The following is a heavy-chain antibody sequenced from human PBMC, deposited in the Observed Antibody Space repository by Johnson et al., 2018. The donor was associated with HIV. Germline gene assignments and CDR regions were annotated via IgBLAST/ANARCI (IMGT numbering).Heavy chain of an antibody. D-gene: IGHD3-22*01. J-gene: IGHJ3*02. V-gene: IGHV3-11*04. Sequence: QVQLVEYGGGLVQPGGSLRLSCVASGFVFSDSHMSWIRQAPGKGLEWISYVSSGGSSIYYADSVRGRFTISRDNAKNSLFLQLNRLRAGDTGVYYCAKEIGQYYYESSGYAFDMWGQGTMVTVSS. CDR1: GFVFSDSH. CDR2: VSSGGSSI. CDR3: AKEIGQYYYESSGYAFDM.